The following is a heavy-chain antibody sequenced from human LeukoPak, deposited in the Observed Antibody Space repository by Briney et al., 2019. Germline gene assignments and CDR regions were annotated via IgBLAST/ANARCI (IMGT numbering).Heavy chain of an antibody. D-gene: IGHD1-20*01. CDR2: ISGGGGNT. J-gene: IGHJ4*02. Sequence: GGSLRLSCAASKFAFSSYAMSWVRQAPGKGLEWVSAISGGGGNTYYADSVKGRFTISRDNSKNTLYLQMNSLRAEDTAVYYCARGTNWSPLDFDHWGQGTLVTVSS. V-gene: IGHV3-23*01. CDR1: KFAFSSYA. CDR3: ARGTNWSPLDFDH.